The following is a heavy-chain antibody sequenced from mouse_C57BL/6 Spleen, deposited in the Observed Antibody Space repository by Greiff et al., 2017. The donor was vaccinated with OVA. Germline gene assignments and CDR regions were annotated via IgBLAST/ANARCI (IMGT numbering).Heavy chain of an antibody. CDR2: IDPETGGT. J-gene: IGHJ1*03. V-gene: IGHV1-15*01. CDR3: TSPYYYGSSPHWYFDV. CDR1: GYTFTDYE. Sequence: QVQLQQSGAELVRPGASVTLSCKASGYTFTDYEMHWVKQTPVHGLEWIGAIDPETGGTAYNQKFKGKAILTADKSSSTAYMELRSLASEDSAVYYCTSPYYYGSSPHWYFDVWGTGTTVTVSS. D-gene: IGHD1-1*01.